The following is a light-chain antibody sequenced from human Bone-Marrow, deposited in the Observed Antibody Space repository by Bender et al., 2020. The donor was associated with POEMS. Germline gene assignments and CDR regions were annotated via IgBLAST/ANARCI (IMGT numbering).Light chain of an antibody. V-gene: IGLV2-11*01. CDR3: CSYAASYSVV. CDR1: SSDIGNYKY. J-gene: IGLJ2*01. CDR2: DVS. Sequence: QSALTQPASVSGSPGQSIAISCTGTSSDIGNYKYVSWYQHHPGKAPKLMIYDVSKRPSGVPDRFSGSRSNNTASLFISGLQPEDESDYYCCSYAASYSVVFAGGTKLTVL.